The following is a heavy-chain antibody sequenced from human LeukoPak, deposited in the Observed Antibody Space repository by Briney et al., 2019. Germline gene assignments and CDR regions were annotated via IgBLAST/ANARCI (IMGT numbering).Heavy chain of an antibody. J-gene: IGHJ4*02. CDR2: IRCDGSNE. V-gene: IGHV3-30*02. D-gene: IGHD3-10*01. Sequence: GGSLRLSCAASGFTFSNYGMHWVRQAPGKGLEWVAFIRCDGSNEYYADSVKGRFTISRDNSKSTLYLQMNSLRAEDTAVYYCAKDDRATWYFDYWGQGTLVTVSS. CDR1: GFTFSNYG. CDR3: AKDDRATWYFDY.